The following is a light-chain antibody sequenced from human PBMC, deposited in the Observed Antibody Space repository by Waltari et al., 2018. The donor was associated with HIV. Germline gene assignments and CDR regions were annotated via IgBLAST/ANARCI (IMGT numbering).Light chain of an antibody. CDR2: EVS. V-gene: IGLV2-23*02. Sequence: QSALTQPASVSGSPGQSITISCTGTSSDVGSYNLFSWYQQHPGKAPKLMIYEVSKRPSGVSNRFSGSKSGNTASLTISGLQAEDEADYYCCSYAGSSTWVLGGGTKLTVL. CDR3: CSYAGSSTWV. CDR1: SSDVGSYNL. J-gene: IGLJ3*02.